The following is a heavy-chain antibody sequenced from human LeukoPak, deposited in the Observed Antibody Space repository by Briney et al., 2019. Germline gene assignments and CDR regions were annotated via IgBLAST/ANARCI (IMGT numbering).Heavy chain of an antibody. V-gene: IGHV3-21*01. Sequence: GGSLRLSCAASGFTFSSYSMNWVRQAPGKGLEWVSSISSSSSYIYYADSVKGRFTISRDNAKNSLYLQMNSLRAEDTAVYYCARALGHYYDSSGYSNFDYWGQGTLVTVSS. CDR3: ARALGHYYDSSGYSNFDY. J-gene: IGHJ4*02. CDR2: ISSSSSYI. CDR1: GFTFSSYS. D-gene: IGHD3-22*01.